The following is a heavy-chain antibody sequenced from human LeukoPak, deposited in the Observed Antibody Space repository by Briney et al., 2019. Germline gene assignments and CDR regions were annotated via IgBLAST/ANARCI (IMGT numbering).Heavy chain of an antibody. CDR1: GGSMNSYY. Sequence: SETLSLTCTVSGGSMNSYYWSWIRQPAGKGLEWIGRIYSSGSTTYNPSLKSQVTMSVDTSKNQFSLKMTTVTAADTAVYYCARGIAAAPERAFDIWGQGTMVTVFS. V-gene: IGHV4-4*07. CDR2: IYSSGST. CDR3: ARGIAAAPERAFDI. D-gene: IGHD6-13*01. J-gene: IGHJ3*02.